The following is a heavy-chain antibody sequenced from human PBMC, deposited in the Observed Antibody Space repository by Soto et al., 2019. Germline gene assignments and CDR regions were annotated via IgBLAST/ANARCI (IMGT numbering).Heavy chain of an antibody. CDR1: GDKFSGYT. Sequence: QVKVVQSGDEVRSPGSTVKVSCKASGDKFSGYTISWVRQAPGQGLEWMGGIVSFAGDPLYAQILQGRITITSDSSSSTADMELTSLPSDDTAVYYCAREPSIAAVGIPLYSYYYMDVWGEGTAVTVS. V-gene: IGHV1-69*08. CDR3: AREPSIAAVGIPLYSYYYMDV. J-gene: IGHJ6*03. D-gene: IGHD6-25*01. CDR2: IVSFAGDP.